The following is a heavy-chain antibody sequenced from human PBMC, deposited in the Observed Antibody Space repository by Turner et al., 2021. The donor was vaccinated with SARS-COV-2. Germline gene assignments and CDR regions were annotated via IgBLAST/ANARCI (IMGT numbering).Heavy chain of an antibody. Sequence: EVQLVESGGGLVQPGGSLRLSCAASGFTSSSYDMHWVRQATGKGLEWVAVIGTAGDTYYPGSVKGRFTISRENAKNSLYLQMNTLRAGDTAVYYCARANYDSSGYYCYFDYWGQGTLVTVSS. D-gene: IGHD3-22*01. J-gene: IGHJ4*02. V-gene: IGHV3-13*04. CDR3: ARANYDSSGYYCYFDY. CDR2: IGTAGDT. CDR1: GFTSSSYD.